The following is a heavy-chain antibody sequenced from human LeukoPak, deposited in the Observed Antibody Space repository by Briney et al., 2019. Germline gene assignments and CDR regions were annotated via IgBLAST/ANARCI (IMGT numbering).Heavy chain of an antibody. V-gene: IGHV3-23*01. Sequence: PGGSLRLSCAASGFTFSSYSMNWVRQAPGKGLEWVSAISGSGGSTYYADSVKGRFTISRDNSKNTLYLQMNSLRAEDTAVYYCAKDLAGYSSTWDAFDIWGQGTMVTVSS. CDR3: AKDLAGYSSTWDAFDI. CDR1: GFTFSSYS. J-gene: IGHJ3*02. CDR2: ISGSGGST. D-gene: IGHD6-13*01.